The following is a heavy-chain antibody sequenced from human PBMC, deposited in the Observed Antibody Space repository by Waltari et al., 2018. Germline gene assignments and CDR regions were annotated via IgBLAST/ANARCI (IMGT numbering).Heavy chain of an antibody. CDR1: GVPVSGYF. D-gene: IGHD6-19*01. V-gene: IGHV4-59*08. J-gene: IGHJ4*03. CDR3: ALWESGWRAFRF. CDR2: IRHTGDT. Sequence: QVQLQESGPGLVKSSETLSLTCTVSGVPVSGYFWNWIRQAPGKGPEWIGYIRHTGDTKHNPSLKSRVTMSVDTSRNDFSLRLSSVTAADTAVYYCALWESGWRAFRFWGQGTLGTVSS.